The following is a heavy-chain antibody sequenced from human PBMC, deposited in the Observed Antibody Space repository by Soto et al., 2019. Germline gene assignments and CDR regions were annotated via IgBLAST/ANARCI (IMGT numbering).Heavy chain of an antibody. D-gene: IGHD7-27*01. Sequence: QVQLLESGPGLVKPSQTLSLTCSVSGDSISNLDYFWAWIRQPPGQALEYIGYIYKSATTYYNPSFESRVAISVDTLKSQFSLNVTSVTAADTAVYFCARGRYCLTGRCFPNWFDSWGQGALVTVSS. J-gene: IGHJ5*01. V-gene: IGHV4-30-4*01. CDR1: GDSISNLDYF. CDR2: IYKSATT. CDR3: ARGRYCLTGRCFPNWFDS.